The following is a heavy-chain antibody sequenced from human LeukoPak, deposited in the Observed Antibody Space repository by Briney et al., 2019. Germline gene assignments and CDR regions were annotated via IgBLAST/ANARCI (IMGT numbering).Heavy chain of an antibody. CDR2: IRYDASNT. Sequence: GGSLRLSCAASGFTFSSYGMHWVRQAPGKGLEWVAFIRYDASNTYYADSVKGRFTISRDNSKNSLYLQMNSLRAEDTAVYYCAKVRPTFGGVIVLDYWGQGTLVTVSS. J-gene: IGHJ4*02. CDR1: GFTFSSYG. V-gene: IGHV3-30*02. CDR3: AKVRPTFGGVIVLDY. D-gene: IGHD3-16*02.